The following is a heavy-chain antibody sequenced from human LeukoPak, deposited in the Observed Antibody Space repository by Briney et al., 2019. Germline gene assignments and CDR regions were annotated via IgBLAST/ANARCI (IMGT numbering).Heavy chain of an antibody. CDR1: GGSISSYY. V-gene: IGHV4-59*08. J-gene: IGHJ4*02. Sequence: SETLSLTCTVSGGSISSYYWSWIRQPPGKGLEWIGYIYYSGSTNYNPSLKSRVTISVDTSKNQFSLKLSSVTAADTAVYYCARRSGYLFDYWGQGTLVTVSS. CDR3: ARRSGYLFDY. CDR2: IYYSGST. D-gene: IGHD5-12*01.